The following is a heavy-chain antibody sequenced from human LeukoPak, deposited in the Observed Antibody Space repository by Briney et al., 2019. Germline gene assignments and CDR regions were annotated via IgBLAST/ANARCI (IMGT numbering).Heavy chain of an antibody. V-gene: IGHV3-48*01. CDR1: GFTFSSYC. CDR2: INSNSSTI. J-gene: IGHJ4*02. Sequence: AGSLRLSCAASGFTFSSYCMHWVRQAPGTGLEWVSYINSNSSTIYYADSVKGRFTISRGNANNPLYLQMNSLRAEDTAVYYCSRRFRVSCCPYFDYWGQGTLVTVSS. D-gene: IGHD2-2*01. CDR3: SRRFRVSCCPYFDY.